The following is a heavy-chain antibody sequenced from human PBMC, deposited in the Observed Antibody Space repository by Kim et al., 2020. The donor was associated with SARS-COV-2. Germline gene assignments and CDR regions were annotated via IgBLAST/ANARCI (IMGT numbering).Heavy chain of an antibody. D-gene: IGHD2-15*01. J-gene: IGHJ3*02. CDR2: IYYSGST. CDR3: ARLGLGYCSGGSCQNAFDI. CDR1: GGSISSYY. Sequence: SETLSLTCTVSGGSISSYYWSWIRQPPGKGLEWIGYIYYSGSTNYNPSLKSRVTISVDTSKNQFSLKLSSVTAADTAVYYCARLGLGYCSGGSCQNAFDIWGQGKMVTVSS. V-gene: IGHV4-59*01.